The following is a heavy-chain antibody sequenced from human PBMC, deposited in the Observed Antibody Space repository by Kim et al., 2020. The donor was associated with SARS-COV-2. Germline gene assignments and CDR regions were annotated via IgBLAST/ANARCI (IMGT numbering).Heavy chain of an antibody. Sequence: ASVKVSCKASGYTFTNYRVHWVRQAPGQRFEWMGRITPGGDTKYSQKFQDRVTITSDTSASTTSLEVSSLGSEDTAIYYCAKGAETSIPGAFDYWGQGVLVTVPS. D-gene: IGHD2-21*01. CDR3: AKGAETSIPGAFDY. CDR2: ITPGGDT. J-gene: IGHJ4*02. CDR1: GYTFTNYR. V-gene: IGHV1-3*01.